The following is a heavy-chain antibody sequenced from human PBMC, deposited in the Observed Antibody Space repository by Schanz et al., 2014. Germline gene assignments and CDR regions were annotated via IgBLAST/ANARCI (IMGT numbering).Heavy chain of an antibody. Sequence: EVQLVESGGGLVQPGGSLRLSCVASGFTFSNYWMTWVRQAPGKGLEWVSAISGRDGSTYYADSVRGRFTMSRDNSKNTLYLQMNSLRAGDAAVYYCAKAADWPVTRFDPWGQGTLVTVSS. D-gene: IGHD3-9*01. V-gene: IGHV3-23*04. CDR2: ISGRDGST. J-gene: IGHJ5*02. CDR3: AKAADWPVTRFDP. CDR1: GFTFSNYW.